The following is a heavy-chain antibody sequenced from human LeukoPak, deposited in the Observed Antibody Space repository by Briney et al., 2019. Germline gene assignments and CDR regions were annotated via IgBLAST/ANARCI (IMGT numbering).Heavy chain of an antibody. D-gene: IGHD2-2*01. V-gene: IGHV3-15*01. CDR1: GFTFSNAW. Sequence: GGSLRLSCAASGFTFSNAWMSWVRQAPGKGLEWVGRIKSKTDGGTTDYAAPVKGRFTVSRDDSKNTLYLQMNSLKTEDTAVYYCTTYHCSSTSCPRVYWGQGTLVTVSS. CDR2: IKSKTDGGTT. J-gene: IGHJ4*02. CDR3: TTYHCSSTSCPRVY.